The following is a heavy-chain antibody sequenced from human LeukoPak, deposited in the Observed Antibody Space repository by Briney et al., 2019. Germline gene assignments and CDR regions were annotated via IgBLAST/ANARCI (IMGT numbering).Heavy chain of an antibody. D-gene: IGHD3-3*01. CDR3: AREGRFLEWLSNY. CDR2: IYYSGST. V-gene: IGHV4-39*02. J-gene: IGHJ4*02. Sequence: PSETLSLTCTVSGGSISSGSYYWGWIRQPPGKGLEWIGSIYYSGSTYYNPSLKSRVTISVDTSKNQFSLKLSSVTAADTAVYYCAREGRFLEWLSNYWGQGTLVTVSS. CDR1: GGSISSGSYY.